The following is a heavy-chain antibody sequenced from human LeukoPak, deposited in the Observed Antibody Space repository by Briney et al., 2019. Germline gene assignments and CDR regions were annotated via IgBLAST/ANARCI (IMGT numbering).Heavy chain of an antibody. J-gene: IGHJ4*02. CDR1: GFTLSSYS. CDR3: ARTYYYDSSGLYYFDY. CDR2: ISSSSSYI. D-gene: IGHD3-22*01. Sequence: GGSLRLSCAASGFTLSSYSMNWVRQAPGKGLEWVSSISSSSSYIYYADSVKGRFTISRDNAKKSLYLQMNSLRAEDTAVYYCARTYYYDSSGLYYFDYWGQETLVTVSS. V-gene: IGHV3-21*01.